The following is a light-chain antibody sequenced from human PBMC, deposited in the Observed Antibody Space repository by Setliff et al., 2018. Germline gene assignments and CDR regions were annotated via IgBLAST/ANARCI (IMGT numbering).Light chain of an antibody. CDR1: TSDVGSFNY. CDR2: DVN. J-gene: IGLJ1*01. V-gene: IGLV2-14*01. CDR3: CSYGRGGIYV. Sequence: QSVLTQPASVSGSPGQSITISCTGTTSDVGSFNYVSWYQQYPAKGPTLLIFDVNKRAAGVSNRFSGSKSGNTAFLSISGLQGDDEADYYCCSYGRGGIYVFGSGTKVTVL.